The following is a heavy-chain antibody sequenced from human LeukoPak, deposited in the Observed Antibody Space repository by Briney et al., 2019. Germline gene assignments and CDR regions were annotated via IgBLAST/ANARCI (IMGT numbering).Heavy chain of an antibody. D-gene: IGHD3-16*01. J-gene: IGHJ4*02. V-gene: IGHV4-4*08. CDR3: ARPGGNLYYFDY. Sequence: SETLSLTCTVSGGSISSYYWSWIRQPPGKGLEWIGYIYTSGSTNYNPSLKSRVTISVDTSKNQFSLKLSSVTAADTAVYYCARPGGNLYYFDYWGQGTLVTVSS. CDR2: IYTSGST. CDR1: GGSISSYY.